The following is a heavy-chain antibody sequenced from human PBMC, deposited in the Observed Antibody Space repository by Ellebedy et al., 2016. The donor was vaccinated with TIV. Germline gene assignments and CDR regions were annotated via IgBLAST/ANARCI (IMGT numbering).Heavy chain of an antibody. J-gene: IGHJ4*02. Sequence: GESLKISCAASGFTFSSYGMHWVRQAPGKGLEWVAVISAEGSNKYYADSVKGRFTISRDDSKNTLYLQMDSLRAEDTAVYYCAKDLAAKWLQAFDYWGQGTLVTVSS. V-gene: IGHV3-30*18. CDR1: GFTFSSYG. D-gene: IGHD5-24*01. CDR2: ISAEGSNK. CDR3: AKDLAAKWLQAFDY.